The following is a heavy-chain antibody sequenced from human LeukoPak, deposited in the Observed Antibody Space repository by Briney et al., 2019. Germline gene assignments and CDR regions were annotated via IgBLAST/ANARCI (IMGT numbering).Heavy chain of an antibody. CDR1: GYSFTSYW. CDR2: IYPGDSDT. J-gene: IGHJ4*02. D-gene: IGHD3-22*01. V-gene: IGHV5-51*01. Sequence: GESLKISCKVSGYSFTSYWIGWVRQMPGKGLEWMGIIYPGDSDTRYSPSFQGQVTISADKSINTAYLQWSSLKASDTAMYYCARLHDSSGYSSAYWGQGTLVTVSS. CDR3: ARLHDSSGYSSAY.